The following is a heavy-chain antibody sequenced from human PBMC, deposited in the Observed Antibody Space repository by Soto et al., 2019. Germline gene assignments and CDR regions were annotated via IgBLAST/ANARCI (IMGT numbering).Heavy chain of an antibody. CDR3: ARPLWRADYNWGYFDL. V-gene: IGHV3-30-3*01. CDR1: GFTFSSYA. Sequence: QVQLVESGGGVVQPGRSLRLSCAASGFTFSSYAMHWVRQAPGKGLEWVAVISYDGSNKYYADSVKGRFTISRDNSKSTLYLQMDRLRTEDTAVYCFARPLWRADYNWGYFDLWGRGTLVTVSS. CDR2: ISYDGSNK. D-gene: IGHD4-4*01. J-gene: IGHJ2*01.